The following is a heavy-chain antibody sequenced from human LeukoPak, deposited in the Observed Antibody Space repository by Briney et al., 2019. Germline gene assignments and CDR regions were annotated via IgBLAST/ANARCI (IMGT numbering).Heavy chain of an antibody. J-gene: IGHJ4*02. Sequence: GASVKVSCKASGGTFTNYAFSWVRQAPGQGLKGMGGIFPIVGKASYAQKFQGRVTITADKSTSTAYMELSSLRSEDTAVYYCARDRYYDILAGYSGPLDYWGQGTLVTVSS. D-gene: IGHD3-9*01. CDR2: IFPIVGKA. CDR3: ARDRYYDILAGYSGPLDY. V-gene: IGHV1-69*10. CDR1: GGTFTNYA.